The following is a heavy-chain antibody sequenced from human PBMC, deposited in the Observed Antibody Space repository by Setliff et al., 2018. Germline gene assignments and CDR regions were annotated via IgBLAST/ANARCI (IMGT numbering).Heavy chain of an antibody. CDR1: GGSFSGYH. D-gene: IGHD3-10*01. Sequence: LSLTCAVYGGSFSGYHWSWIRQAPGKGLEWVSYINSWGTTIYYADSVKGRFTISRDNAKNSLYLQLNSLRAEDMAVYYCFGAGTCSYWGQGTLVTVSS. V-gene: IGHV3-11*04. J-gene: IGHJ4*02. CDR3: FGAGTCSY. CDR2: INSWGTTI.